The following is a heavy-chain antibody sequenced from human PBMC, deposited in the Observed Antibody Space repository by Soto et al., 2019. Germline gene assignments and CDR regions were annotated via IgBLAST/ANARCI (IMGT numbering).Heavy chain of an antibody. Sequence: SETLSLTCTVSGGSISSGGYYWSWIRQHPGKGLEWIGYIYYSGSTYYNPSLKSRVTISVDTSKNQFSLKLSSVTAADTAVYYCARDGYCSGGSCLDYWGRGTLVTVSS. J-gene: IGHJ4*02. CDR3: ARDGYCSGGSCLDY. D-gene: IGHD2-15*01. V-gene: IGHV4-31*03. CDR1: GGSISSGGYY. CDR2: IYYSGST.